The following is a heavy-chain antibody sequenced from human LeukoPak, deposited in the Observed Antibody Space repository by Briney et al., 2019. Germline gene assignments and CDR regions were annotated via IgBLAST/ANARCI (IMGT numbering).Heavy chain of an antibody. Sequence: GGSLRLSCAASGFTFSSYSMNWVRQAPGKGLEWVSSISSSSSYIYYADSVKGRFTISRDNSKNTLYLQMNSLRAEDTAVYYCARGGAGYGGYLGYWGQGTLVTVSS. V-gene: IGHV3-21*04. D-gene: IGHD5-12*01. CDR2: ISSSSSYI. CDR3: ARGGAGYGGYLGY. CDR1: GFTFSSYS. J-gene: IGHJ4*02.